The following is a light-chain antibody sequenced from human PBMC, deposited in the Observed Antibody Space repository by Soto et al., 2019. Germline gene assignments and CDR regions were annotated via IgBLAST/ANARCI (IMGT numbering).Light chain of an antibody. CDR1: QSLLHSDGFTH. CDR3: MQALQTPLT. Sequence: EIVMTQSPLSLPVTPGEPASISCRSSQSLLHSDGFTHLDWILQKPGQPPQLLIYLGSNRASGVPDRFSGGGSGTDFTLKISRVEAEDVGVYYCMQALQTPLTVGGGTTVEI. V-gene: IGKV2-28*01. CDR2: LGS. J-gene: IGKJ4*01.